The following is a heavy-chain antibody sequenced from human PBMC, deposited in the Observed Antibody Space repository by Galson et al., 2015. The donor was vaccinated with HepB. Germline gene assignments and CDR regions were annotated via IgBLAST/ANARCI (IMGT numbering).Heavy chain of an antibody. J-gene: IGHJ4*02. Sequence: SLRLSCAASGFNFGTYWMTWVRQAPGKGLERVANIKQDGSEKLYVDSVKGRFTISRDNAKNSLYLQMNSLRDEDTAVYYCAKDKEGYDILEEPDYWGQGTLVTVSS. CDR3: AKDKEGYDILEEPDY. V-gene: IGHV3-7*01. D-gene: IGHD3-9*01. CDR2: IKQDGSEK. CDR1: GFNFGTYW.